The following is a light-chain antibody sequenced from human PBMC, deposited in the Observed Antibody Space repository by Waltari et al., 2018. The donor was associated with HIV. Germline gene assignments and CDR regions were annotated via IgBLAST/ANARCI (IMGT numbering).Light chain of an antibody. CDR3: QQYHHWPPLT. CDR2: HSS. J-gene: IGKJ4*01. Sequence: DILLTQSPATISVSPGGRVTVSCRASQKVDDKLAWYQQKPGQSPRLLIYHSSVRAAGVPTRFGGAGSATNFTLTITSLQSEDFALYFCQQYHHWPPLTFGGGSRVELK. V-gene: IGKV3D-15*01. CDR1: QKVDDK.